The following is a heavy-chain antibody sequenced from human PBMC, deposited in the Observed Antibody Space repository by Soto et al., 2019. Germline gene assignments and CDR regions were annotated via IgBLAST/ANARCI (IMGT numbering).Heavy chain of an antibody. CDR3: AKSDVVLSWFDP. Sequence: GGSLRLSCAASGFTFSSYAMSWVRQAPGKGLEWVSAISGSGGSTYYADSVKGRFTISRDNSKNTLYLQMNSLRAEDTAAYYCAKSDVVLSWFDPWGQGTLVTVSS. CDR2: ISGSGGST. J-gene: IGHJ5*02. CDR1: GFTFSSYA. D-gene: IGHD2-21*01. V-gene: IGHV3-23*01.